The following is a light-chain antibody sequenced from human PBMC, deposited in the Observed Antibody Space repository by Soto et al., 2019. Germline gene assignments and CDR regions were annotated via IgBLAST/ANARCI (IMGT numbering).Light chain of an antibody. V-gene: IGKV1-5*01. CDR3: QQYKVYPYT. J-gene: IGKJ2*01. CDR2: DVS. Sequence: DIQMTQSPSTLSASIGDRVTLTCRASQSLTGRLAWYQQKPGRPPKLLIYDVSNLESGVPSRFSGSESGTNFTLTICSLRPDDFATFYCQQYKVYPYTFGQGTRLDI. CDR1: QSLTGR.